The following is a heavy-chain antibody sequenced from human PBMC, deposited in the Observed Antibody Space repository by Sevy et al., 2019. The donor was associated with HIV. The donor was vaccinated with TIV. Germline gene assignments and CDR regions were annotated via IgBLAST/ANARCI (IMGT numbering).Heavy chain of an antibody. Sequence: GGSLRLSCAASGFTFSSYGIHWVRQAPGKGLEWVAFIRYDGSNKYYADSMKGRFTISRDNSKNTLYLQMNSLRAEDTAVYYCAKEGRDYSGYDRYYFDYWGQGTLVTVSS. CDR1: GFTFSSYG. J-gene: IGHJ4*02. CDR2: IRYDGSNK. CDR3: AKEGRDYSGYDRYYFDY. V-gene: IGHV3-30*02. D-gene: IGHD5-12*01.